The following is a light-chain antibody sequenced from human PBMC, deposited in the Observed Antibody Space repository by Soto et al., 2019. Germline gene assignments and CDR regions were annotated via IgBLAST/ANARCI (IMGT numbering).Light chain of an antibody. Sequence: QSVLTQPASVSGSPGQSITIFCTGTSSDIGIYNFVSWYQQHPGKAPKLMIYNVYSRPSGVSSRFSGSKSGNTASLTISWLQAEDEADYYCETWDFSLNTVVFGGGTKLTVL. J-gene: IGLJ2*01. CDR1: SSDIGIYNF. V-gene: IGLV2-14*03. CDR3: ETWDFSLNTVV. CDR2: NVY.